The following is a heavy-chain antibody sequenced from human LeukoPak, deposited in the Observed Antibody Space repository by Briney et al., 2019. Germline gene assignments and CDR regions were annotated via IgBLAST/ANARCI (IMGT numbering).Heavy chain of an antibody. CDR3: ARVKAVAGHPGYFDY. V-gene: IGHV4-59*01. Sequence: SETLSLTCTVSGGSISSYYWSWIRQPPRKGLEWIGYIYYSGSTNYNPSLKSRVTISVDTSKNQFSLKLSSVTAADTAVYYCARVKAVAGHPGYFDYWGQGTLVTVSS. CDR1: GGSISSYY. J-gene: IGHJ4*02. CDR2: IYYSGST. D-gene: IGHD6-19*01.